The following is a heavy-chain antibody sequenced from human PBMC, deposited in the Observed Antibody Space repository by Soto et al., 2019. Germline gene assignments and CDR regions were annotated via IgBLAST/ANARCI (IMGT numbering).Heavy chain of an antibody. V-gene: IGHV6-1*01. J-gene: IGHJ3*01. D-gene: IGHD3-10*01. CDR1: GDSVSSDITS. Sequence: SQTLSLTCAISGDSVSSDITSWNWIRQSPSRGLEWLGRTYYRSKWFHDYAASVKSRITINPDTSKNQFSLELNSMTPEDTAVYYCARGNALDVWGQGAVVTVSS. CDR2: TYYRSKWFH. CDR3: ARGNALDV.